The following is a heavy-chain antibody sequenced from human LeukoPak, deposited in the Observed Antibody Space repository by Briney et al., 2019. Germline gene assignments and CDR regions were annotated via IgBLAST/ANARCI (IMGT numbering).Heavy chain of an antibody. CDR2: IDPHSGGT. CDR3: AREYYDSSGRKHGFDT. V-gene: IGHV1-2*02. Sequence: ASMKVSCKASGYTFTDYYMHWVRQAPGQGLEWMGWIDPHSGGTNYAQKLQGRVTMTRDTSISTAYMELSRLRSDDTAIYYCAREYYDSSGRKHGFDTWGQGTKVTVSS. D-gene: IGHD3-22*01. CDR1: GYTFTDYY. J-gene: IGHJ3*02.